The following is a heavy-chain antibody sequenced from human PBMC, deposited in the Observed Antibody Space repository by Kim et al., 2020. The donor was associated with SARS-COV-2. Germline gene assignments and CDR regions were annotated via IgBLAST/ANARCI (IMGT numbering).Heavy chain of an antibody. J-gene: IGHJ4*02. V-gene: IGHV4-34*01. CDR3: AGLNNTYYYDSSGYSTFDY. D-gene: IGHD3-22*01. CDR1: GGSFSGYY. Sequence: SETLSLTCAVYGGSFSGYYWSWIRQPPGKGLEWIGEINHSGSTNYNPSLKSRVTISVDTSKNQFSLKLISVTAADTAVYYCAGLNNTYYYDSSGYSTFDYWGQGTLVNVSS. CDR2: INHSGST.